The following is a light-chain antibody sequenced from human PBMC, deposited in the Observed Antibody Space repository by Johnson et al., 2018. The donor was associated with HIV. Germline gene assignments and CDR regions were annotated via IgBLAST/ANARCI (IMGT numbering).Light chain of an antibody. V-gene: IGLV1-51*01. J-gene: IGLJ1*01. Sequence: QSVLTQPPSVSAAPGQKVTISCSGSSSNIGNNYVSWYQQLPGTAPKLLIYDNNKRPSGIPDRFSGSKSGTSATLGITGLQTGGEADYYCGTWDSSLSASFGTGTNGTFL. CDR2: DNN. CDR1: SSNIGNNY. CDR3: GTWDSSLSAS.